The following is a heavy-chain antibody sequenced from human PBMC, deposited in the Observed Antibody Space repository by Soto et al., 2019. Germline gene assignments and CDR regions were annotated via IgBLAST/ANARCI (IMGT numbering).Heavy chain of an antibody. J-gene: IGHJ4*02. V-gene: IGHV3-23*01. Sequence: EVQLLESGGGLVQPGGSLRLSCAASGLRVSSFAMTWVRQAPGKGLEWISSVNGDGTATYYANSVKGRFTISRDTSKNTPYLQMVSLRAEDTAVYYCAKITRSWGQGTLVTVSS. CDR1: GLRVSSFA. CDR3: AKITRS. CDR2: VNGDGTAT. D-gene: IGHD3-16*01.